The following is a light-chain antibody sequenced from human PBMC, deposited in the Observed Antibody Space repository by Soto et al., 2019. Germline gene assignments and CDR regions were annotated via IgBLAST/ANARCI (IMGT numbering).Light chain of an antibody. CDR1: SSDVGGYNY. CDR3: SSYRSSSTPYVV. CDR2: DVS. V-gene: IGLV2-14*03. Sequence: QSALTQPASVSGSPGQSITISCTGTSSDVGGYNYVSWYQHHPGRAPQLIIYDVSNRPSGVSSRFSGSKSGNTASLTISGLQAEDEADYYCSSYRSSSTPYVVFGGGTKLTVL. J-gene: IGLJ2*01.